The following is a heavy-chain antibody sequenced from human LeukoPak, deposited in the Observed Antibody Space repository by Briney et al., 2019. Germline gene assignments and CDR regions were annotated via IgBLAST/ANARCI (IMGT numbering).Heavy chain of an antibody. J-gene: IGHJ4*02. D-gene: IGHD3-16*02. CDR2: TYYSGST. CDR1: GGSISSSSYY. CDR3: ARKITVWGSYPRHLSPFDY. Sequence: SETLSLTGTVSGGSISSSSYYWGWIRQPPGKGLEWIGSTYYSGSTYYNPSLKSRVTISVDTSKNQFSLKLSSVTAADTAVYYCARKITVWGSYPRHLSPFDYWGQGTLVTVSS. V-gene: IGHV4-39*01.